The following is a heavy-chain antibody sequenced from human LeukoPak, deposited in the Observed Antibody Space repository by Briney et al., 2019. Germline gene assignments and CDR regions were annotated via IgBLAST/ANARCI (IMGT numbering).Heavy chain of an antibody. V-gene: IGHV1-2*06. Sequence: ASVKVSCKASGYTFTGYYMHWVRQAPGQGLEWMGRINPNSGGANYAQQFQGRVTMTRATSISTAYMELSRLRSEDTAVYYCASDFCGGDCYSRSTYMDVWGKGTTVTVSS. J-gene: IGHJ6*03. D-gene: IGHD2-21*02. CDR2: INPNSGGA. CDR1: GYTFTGYY. CDR3: ASDFCGGDCYSRSTYMDV.